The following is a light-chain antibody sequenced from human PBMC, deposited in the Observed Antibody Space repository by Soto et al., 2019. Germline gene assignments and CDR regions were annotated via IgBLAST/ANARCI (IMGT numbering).Light chain of an antibody. V-gene: IGLV1-47*01. CDR3: AAWDQSLSAVV. CDR1: SSNIGSNY. Sequence: QSVLTQPPSASGTPGQRVTISCSGSSSNIGSNYGFWYQHLPGAAPKLLIIRNNQLPPGVTDRFSASKSATSASLPISGRRSEDEADYYCAAWDQSLSAVVFGGGTKLTVL. CDR2: RNN. J-gene: IGLJ2*01.